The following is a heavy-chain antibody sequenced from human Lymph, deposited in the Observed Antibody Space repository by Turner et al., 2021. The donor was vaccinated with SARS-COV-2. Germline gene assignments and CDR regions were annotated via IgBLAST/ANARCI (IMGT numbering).Heavy chain of an antibody. D-gene: IGHD6-13*01. CDR3: AGGGYSSFDY. CDR1: GFTFSSYA. Sequence: QVQLVESGGGVVQPGRSLRLSCAASGFTFSSYAMPWVRQAPGKGLEWVAIISYDGSNKYYADSVKGRFTISRDNSKNTLYLQMNSLRAEDTAVYYCAGGGYSSFDYWGQGTLVTVSS. V-gene: IGHV3-30-3*01. J-gene: IGHJ4*02. CDR2: ISYDGSNK.